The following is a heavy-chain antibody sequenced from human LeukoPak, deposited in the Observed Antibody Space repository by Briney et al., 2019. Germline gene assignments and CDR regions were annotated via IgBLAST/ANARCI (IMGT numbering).Heavy chain of an antibody. J-gene: IGHJ4*02. Sequence: GGSLRLSCAASGFTFSSFAIHWVRQAPGKGLEWVAVISYDGSNKYYADSVKGRFTISRDNSKNTLYLQMNSLRAEDTAVYYCARETGGAIGSTDFDYWGQGTLVTVSS. CDR1: GFTFSSFA. CDR3: ARETGGAIGSTDFDY. CDR2: ISYDGSNK. D-gene: IGHD4-17*01. V-gene: IGHV3-30-3*01.